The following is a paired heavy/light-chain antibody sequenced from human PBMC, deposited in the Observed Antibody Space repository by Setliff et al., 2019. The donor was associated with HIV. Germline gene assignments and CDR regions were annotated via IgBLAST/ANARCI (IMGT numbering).Heavy chain of an antibody. CDR3: ASPLPPYCRGYNCLDAFDI. Sequence: QVLLVQSGAEVKKPGSSVRLSCKATGGSVTSYAITWVRQAPGQGLEWMGRVIPMLSTTQYAREWQDRVAITADESTDTVYLDLMSLRSDDTAVYYCASPLPPYCRGYNCLDAFDIWGQGTLVSVAS. CDR1: GGSVTSYA. CDR2: VIPMLSTT. J-gene: IGHJ3*02. V-gene: IGHV1-69*13. D-gene: IGHD2-15*01.
Light chain of an antibody. CDR1: QSILYSSTKNNY. CDR2: WAS. CDR3: QQYYSSPQT. J-gene: IGKJ1*01. Sequence: DIVMTQSPDSLAVSLGERATINCRSSQSILYSSTKNNYLAWYQQKSGEPPKLLIYWASTRNSGVPDRFSASGSGTDFTLTIASVQAEDVAVYYCQQYYSSPQTFGRGTRVEIK. V-gene: IGKV4-1*01.